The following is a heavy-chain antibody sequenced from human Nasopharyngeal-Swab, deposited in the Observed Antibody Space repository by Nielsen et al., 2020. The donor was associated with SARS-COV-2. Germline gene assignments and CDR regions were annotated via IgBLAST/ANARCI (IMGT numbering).Heavy chain of an antibody. J-gene: IGHJ4*02. Sequence: GGSLRLSCAASGFTFSTAWMSWVRQAPGKGLEWVGRIGDKAHNYATTYAASVKGRFTISRDDSKNTAFLQMDSLNTEDTALYYCTTDYYFDYWGQGTLVTVSS. CDR3: TTDYYFDY. V-gene: IGHV3-73*01. CDR1: GFTFSTAW. CDR2: IGDKAHNYAT. D-gene: IGHD4/OR15-4a*01.